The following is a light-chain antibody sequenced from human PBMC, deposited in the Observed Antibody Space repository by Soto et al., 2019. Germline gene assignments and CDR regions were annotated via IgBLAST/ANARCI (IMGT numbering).Light chain of an antibody. J-gene: IGKJ3*01. CDR3: QQF. Sequence: DIQMTQSPSSLSASVGDRVTITCQASQDISNYLNWYQQKPGKAPKLLIYDASNLETGVPSRFSGSGSGTDFTFTISSLQPEDIATYYCQQFFGPGTKVDIK. CDR1: QDISNY. CDR2: DAS. V-gene: IGKV1-33*01.